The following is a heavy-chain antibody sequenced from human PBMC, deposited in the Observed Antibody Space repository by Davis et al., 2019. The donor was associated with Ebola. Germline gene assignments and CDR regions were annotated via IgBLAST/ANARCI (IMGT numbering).Heavy chain of an antibody. D-gene: IGHD3-10*01. Sequence: ASVKVSCKASGGTFSSFAVGWVRQAPGLGLEWMGWINPNSGGTNYAQKFQGRVTMTRDTSISTAYMELRRLRSDDTAVYYCARDLSYSYYYHYYGMDVWGQGTTVIVSS. J-gene: IGHJ6*02. CDR2: INPNSGGT. V-gene: IGHV1-2*02. CDR3: ARDLSYSYYYHYYGMDV. CDR1: GGTFSSFA.